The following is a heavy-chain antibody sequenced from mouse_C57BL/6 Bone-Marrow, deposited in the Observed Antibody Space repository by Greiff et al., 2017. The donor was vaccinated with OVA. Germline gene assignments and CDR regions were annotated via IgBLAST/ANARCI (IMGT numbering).Heavy chain of an antibody. D-gene: IGHD1-1*01. Sequence: QVTLKESGPGILQPSQTLSLTCSFSGFSLSTFGMGVGWIRQPSGQGLEWLAHIWWVDDKYYNPVLKSWLTNSKDTSKNQVFLKIANVDTADTATYYCARMSENYGSSYGGYYFDYWGQGTTLTVSS. CDR3: ARMSENYGSSYGGYYFDY. CDR2: IWWVDDK. V-gene: IGHV8-8*01. CDR1: GFSLSTFGMG. J-gene: IGHJ2*01.